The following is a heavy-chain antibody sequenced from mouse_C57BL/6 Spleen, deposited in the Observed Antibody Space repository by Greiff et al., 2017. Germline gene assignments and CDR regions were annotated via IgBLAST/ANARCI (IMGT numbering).Heavy chain of an antibody. CDR3: ARLGYYGSSSYFDY. CDR2: IYPGDGDT. Sequence: QVQLQQSGPELVKPGASVKISCKASGYAFSSSWMNWVQQRPGKGLEWIGRIYPGDGDTNYNGKFKGKATLTADKSSSTAYMQLSSLTSEDSAVYFCARLGYYGSSSYFDYWGQGTTLTVSS. D-gene: IGHD1-1*01. J-gene: IGHJ2*01. CDR1: GYAFSSSW. V-gene: IGHV1-82*01.